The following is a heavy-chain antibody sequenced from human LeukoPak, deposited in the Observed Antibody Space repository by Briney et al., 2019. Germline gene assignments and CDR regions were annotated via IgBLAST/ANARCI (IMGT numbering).Heavy chain of an antibody. D-gene: IGHD1-20*01. CDR1: GFTFDDYA. Sequence: GRSLRLSCAASGFTFDDYAMHWVRQVPGKGLEWVSGISWNSGSIGYADSVKGRFTISRDNAKNSLYLQMNSLRAEDTALYYCAKDTSYNWNENWFDPWGQGTLVTVSS. CDR3: AKDTSYNWNENWFDP. V-gene: IGHV3-9*01. CDR2: ISWNSGSI. J-gene: IGHJ5*02.